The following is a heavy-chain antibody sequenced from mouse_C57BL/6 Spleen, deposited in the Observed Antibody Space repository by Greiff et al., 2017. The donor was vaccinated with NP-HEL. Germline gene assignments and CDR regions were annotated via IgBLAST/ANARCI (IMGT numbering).Heavy chain of an antibody. CDR1: GYNFPGYW. Sequence: QVQLQQSGAELMKPGASVKLSCKASGYNFPGYWIEWVKQRPGPGLEWIGEVLPGSGSTNYNAEFKGKATLTADTSSNTAYIQLSSLSTEDSAICYSARITTVDYFDYWGQGTTLTVSS. D-gene: IGHD1-1*01. J-gene: IGHJ2*01. CDR3: ARITTVDYFDY. V-gene: IGHV1-9*01. CDR2: VLPGSGST.